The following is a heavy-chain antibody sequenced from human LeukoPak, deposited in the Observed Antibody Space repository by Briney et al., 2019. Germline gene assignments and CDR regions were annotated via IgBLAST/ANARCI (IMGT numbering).Heavy chain of an antibody. CDR3: ARDPCHGALDY. J-gene: IGHJ4*02. D-gene: IGHD2-2*01. CDR1: GFNFSSSW. V-gene: IGHV3-7*03. CDR2: IKQDGTEE. Sequence: GGSLRLSCVASGFNFSSSWMSWVRRAPGKGLEWVANIKQDGTEEYYVDSVRGRFSISKDNAKNSLYLQMNSLRAEDTAVYYCARDPCHGALDYWGQGALVTVSS.